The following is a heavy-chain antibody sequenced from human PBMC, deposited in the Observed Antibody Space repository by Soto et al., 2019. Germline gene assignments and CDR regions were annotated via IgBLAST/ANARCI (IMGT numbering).Heavy chain of an antibody. V-gene: IGHV3-23*01. CDR1: GFTFSSYA. J-gene: IGHJ6*03. CDR3: AKRFDYYYYMDV. D-gene: IGHD3-16*01. CDR2: ISGGGGST. Sequence: GGSLRLSCAASGFTFSSYAMTWVRQAPGKGLEWVSTISGGGGSTYYADSVKGRFTISRDNSKNTLFLQMNSLRAEDTAIYYCAKRFDYYYYMDVWGRGTTVTVSS.